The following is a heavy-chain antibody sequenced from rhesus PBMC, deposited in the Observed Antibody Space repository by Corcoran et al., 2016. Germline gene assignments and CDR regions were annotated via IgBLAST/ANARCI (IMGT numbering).Heavy chain of an antibody. D-gene: IGHD3-3*01. CDR2: IYGSSTST. V-gene: IGHV4S10*01. J-gene: IGHJ4*01. Sequence: QVQLQESGPGVVTPSETLSLTCAVSGGSISASYRWSWIRTPPGKGLEWSGYIYGSSTSTNYNPSLNSRVTISKDTSKNQCSLKLSSVTAADTAVYYCAREGGTGYGPFDYWGQGVLVTVSS. CDR3: AREGGTGYGPFDY. CDR1: GGSISASYR.